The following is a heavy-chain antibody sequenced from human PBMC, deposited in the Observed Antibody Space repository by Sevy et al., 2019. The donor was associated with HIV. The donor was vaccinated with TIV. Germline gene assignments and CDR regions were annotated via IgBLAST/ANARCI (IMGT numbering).Heavy chain of an antibody. J-gene: IGHJ6*02. Sequence: GGSLRLSCAASGFTFDDYAMHWVRQAPGKGLEWVSGISWNSGSIGYADSVKGRFTISRDNAKNSLYLQMNSLRAEDTALYYCAKDKGYCTNGVCDTSYYYYGMDVWGQGTTVTVSS. D-gene: IGHD2-8*01. V-gene: IGHV3-9*01. CDR3: AKDKGYCTNGVCDTSYYYYGMDV. CDR1: GFTFDDYA. CDR2: ISWNSGSI.